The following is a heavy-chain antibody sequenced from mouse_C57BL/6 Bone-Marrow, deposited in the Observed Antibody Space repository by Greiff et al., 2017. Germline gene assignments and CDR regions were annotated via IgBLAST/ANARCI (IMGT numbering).Heavy chain of an antibody. J-gene: IGHJ3*01. CDR3: ESGRYSTLAY. V-gene: IGHV1-64*01. Sequence: QVQLQQPGAELVKPGASVKLSCKASGYTFTSSWMHWVKQRPGQGLEWIGMIYPNGGGTNYNEKFKSKATLTVDKSSSPAYMQLSSLTSEDSAVYYCESGRYSTLAYWGQGTLVTVSA. D-gene: IGHD2-5*01. CDR1: GYTFTSSW. CDR2: IYPNGGGT.